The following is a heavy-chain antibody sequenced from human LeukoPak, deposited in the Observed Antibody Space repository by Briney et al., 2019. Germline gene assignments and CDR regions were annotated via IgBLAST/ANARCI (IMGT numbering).Heavy chain of an antibody. CDR1: GGSFSGYY. CDR3: ARPHCSSTSCYLGGDAFDI. J-gene: IGHJ3*02. CDR2: INHSGST. V-gene: IGHV4-34*01. Sequence: SETLFLTCAVYGGSFSGYYWSWIRQPPGKGLEWIGEINHSGSTNYNPSLKSRVTISVDTSKNQFSLKLSSVTAADTAVYYCARPHCSSTSCYLGGDAFDIWGQGTMVTVSS. D-gene: IGHD2-2*01.